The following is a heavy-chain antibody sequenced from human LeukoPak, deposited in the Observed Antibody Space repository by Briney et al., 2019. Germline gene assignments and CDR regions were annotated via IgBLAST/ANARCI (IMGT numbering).Heavy chain of an antibody. CDR1: GFTFSSYA. D-gene: IGHD3-9*01. CDR3: AKEIRPGYDILTGYYPGY. J-gene: IGHJ4*02. CDR2: ISGSGGST. Sequence: PGGSLRLSCAASGFTFSSYAMSWVRQAPGKGLEWVSAISGSGGSTYYADSVKGRFTISRDNSKNTLYLQMNSLRAEDTAVYYCAKEIRPGYDILTGYYPGYWGQGTLVTVSS. V-gene: IGHV3-23*01.